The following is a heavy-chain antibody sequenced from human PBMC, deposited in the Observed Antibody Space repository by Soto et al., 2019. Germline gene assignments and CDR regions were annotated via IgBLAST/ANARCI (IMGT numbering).Heavy chain of an antibody. J-gene: IGHJ4*02. CDR2: ISGYNGNT. CDR3: AREYGNYGPDY. V-gene: IGHV1-18*01. CDR1: GCTFTTYG. Sequence: QVQLVQSGAEVKKPGASVKVSCKASGCTFTTYGIDWVRQAPGQGLEWMGWISGYNGNTNYAQKLQGRVTMTSDTSTNTAYMELRSLRSDDTAVYYCAREYGNYGPDYWGQGTLVTVSS. D-gene: IGHD4-17*01.